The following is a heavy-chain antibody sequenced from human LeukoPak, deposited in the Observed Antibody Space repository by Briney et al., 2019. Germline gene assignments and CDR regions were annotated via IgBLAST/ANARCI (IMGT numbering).Heavy chain of an antibody. CDR2: ISAYNGNT. Sequence: ASVKVSCKASGYTFTSYGISWVRQAPGQGLEWMGWISAYNGNTNYAQKLQGRVTMTTDTSTSTAYMELRSLRSDDTAVYYCARLSGDWGDYYYYYMDVWGKGTTVTVSS. CDR1: GYTFTSYG. V-gene: IGHV1-18*01. J-gene: IGHJ6*03. D-gene: IGHD7-27*01. CDR3: ARLSGDWGDYYYYYMDV.